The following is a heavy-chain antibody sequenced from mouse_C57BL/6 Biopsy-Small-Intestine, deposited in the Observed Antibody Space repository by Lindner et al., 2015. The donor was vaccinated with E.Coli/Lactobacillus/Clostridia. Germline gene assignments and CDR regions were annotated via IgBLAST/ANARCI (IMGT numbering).Heavy chain of an antibody. Sequence: VQLQESGAELVRPGTSVKMSCKASGYTFTNYWIGWAKQRPGHGLEWIGDIYPGGGYTNYNEKFKGKATLTADKSSSTAYMQFSSLTSEDSAIYYCAPHGYYPFTYWGQGTLVTVSA. D-gene: IGHD2-3*01. J-gene: IGHJ3*01. V-gene: IGHV1-63*01. CDR2: IYPGGGYT. CDR1: GYTFTNYW. CDR3: APHGYYPFTY.